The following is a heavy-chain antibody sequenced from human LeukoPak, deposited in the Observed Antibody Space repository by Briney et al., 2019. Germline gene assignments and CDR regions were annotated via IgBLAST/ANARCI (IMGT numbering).Heavy chain of an antibody. CDR3: AREISSSWNP. V-gene: IGHV4-61*02. CDR2: IYTSGST. Sequence: SETLSLTCTVSGGSISSGSYYWSWIRQPAGKGLEWIGRIYTSGSTNYNPSLKSRVTISVDTSKNQFSLKLSSVTAADTAVYYCAREISSSWNPWGQGTLVTVSS. D-gene: IGHD6-13*01. CDR1: GGSISSGSYY. J-gene: IGHJ5*02.